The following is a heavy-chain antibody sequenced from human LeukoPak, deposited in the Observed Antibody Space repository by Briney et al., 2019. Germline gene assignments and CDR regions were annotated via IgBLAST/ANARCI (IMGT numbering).Heavy chain of an antibody. Sequence: PSETLSLTCTVSGGSISSSSYYWGWIRQPPGKGLEWIGSIYYSGSTYYNPSLKSRVTISVDTSKNQFSLKLSSVTAADTAVYYCARLTLGYCSGGSCYEDKYYFDYWGQGTLVTVSS. V-gene: IGHV4-39*07. D-gene: IGHD2-15*01. J-gene: IGHJ4*02. CDR3: ARLTLGYCSGGSCYEDKYYFDY. CDR2: IYYSGST. CDR1: GGSISSSSYY.